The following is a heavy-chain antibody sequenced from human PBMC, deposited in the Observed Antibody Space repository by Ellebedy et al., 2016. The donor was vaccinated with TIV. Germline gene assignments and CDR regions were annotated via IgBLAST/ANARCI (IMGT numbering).Heavy chain of an antibody. D-gene: IGHD2-2*01. Sequence: MPSETLSLTCTVSGGSISSYYWSWIRQPAGKGLEWIGRIYTSGSTNYNPSLKSQVTMPVDTSKNQFSLKLSSVTAADTAVYYCARDMDCSSTSCYPHNLDHWFDPWGQGTLVTVSS. CDR1: GGSISSYY. V-gene: IGHV4-4*07. J-gene: IGHJ5*02. CDR2: IYTSGST. CDR3: ARDMDCSSTSCYPHNLDHWFDP.